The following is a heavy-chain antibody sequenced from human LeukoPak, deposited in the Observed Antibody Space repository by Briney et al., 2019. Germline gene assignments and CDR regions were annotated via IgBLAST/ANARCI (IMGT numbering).Heavy chain of an antibody. V-gene: IGHV3-23*01. CDR2: ISGSGSST. J-gene: IGHJ3*02. CDR3: AKVWFGELFGAFDI. Sequence: GGSLRLPCAASGFIFSSYAMTWVRQAPGKGLEWVSGISGSGSSTYYADSVKGRFTISRDNSKNTLYLQMNSLRAEDTAVYYCAKVWFGELFGAFDIWGQGTMVTVSS. CDR1: GFIFSSYA. D-gene: IGHD3-10*01.